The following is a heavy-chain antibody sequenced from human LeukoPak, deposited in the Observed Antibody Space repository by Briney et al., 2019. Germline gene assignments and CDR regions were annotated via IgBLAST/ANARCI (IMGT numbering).Heavy chain of an antibody. CDR2: ISYDGSNK. CDR3: ARGSPIVVVISSPDFDY. J-gene: IGHJ4*02. Sequence: GGSLRLSCAASGFTFSSYAMHWVRQAPGKGLEWVAVISYDGSNKYYADSVKGRFTISRDNSKNTLYLQMNSLRAEDTDVYYCARGSPIVVVISSPDFDYWGQGTLVTVSS. D-gene: IGHD3-22*01. CDR1: GFTFSSYA. V-gene: IGHV3-30*01.